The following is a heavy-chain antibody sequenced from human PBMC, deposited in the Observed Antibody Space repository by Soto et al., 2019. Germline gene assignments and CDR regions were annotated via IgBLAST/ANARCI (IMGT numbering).Heavy chain of an antibody. Sequence: PSETLSLTCTVSGGSIRGYYWTWIRQSPGRGLEWLGFISDSGKTDSDASLKGRLAISLDTSRSQFSLSLTSVTAADTAMYYCARPLFKYGDFRHFSYWGQGTQVTVSS. J-gene: IGHJ4*02. CDR2: ISDSGKT. V-gene: IGHV4-59*01. CDR3: ARPLFKYGDFRHFSY. D-gene: IGHD4-17*01. CDR1: GGSIRGYY.